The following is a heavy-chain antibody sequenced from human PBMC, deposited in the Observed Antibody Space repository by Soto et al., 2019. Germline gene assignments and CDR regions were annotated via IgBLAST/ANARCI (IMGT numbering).Heavy chain of an antibody. D-gene: IGHD6-19*01. CDR2: VHSSGAS. CDR1: GDSISNYY. J-gene: IGHJ4*02. V-gene: IGHV4-59*08. CDR3: TTGSGWASEH. Sequence: PSETLSLTCTVSGDSISNYYWSWIRLPPGKGLEWIGYVHSSGASKYNSSLKSRVTMSVDTSKNQCSLKMNSVTAADTAVYYCTTGSGWASEHWGRGTLVTGS.